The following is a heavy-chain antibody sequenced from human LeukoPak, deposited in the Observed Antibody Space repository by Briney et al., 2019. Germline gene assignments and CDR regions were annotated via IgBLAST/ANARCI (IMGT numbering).Heavy chain of an antibody. CDR1: GGSISSYD. CDR2: IYYSGST. CDR3: ARAILSGYPDS. D-gene: IGHD3-3*01. Sequence: SETLSLTCSVSGGSISSYDWTWIRQPPGKGLEWIGYIYYSGSTNYNPSLKSRVTISLDTSKNQFSLKLSSVTAADTAVYYCARAILSGYPDSWGQGTLVIVFS. V-gene: IGHV4-59*01. J-gene: IGHJ4*02.